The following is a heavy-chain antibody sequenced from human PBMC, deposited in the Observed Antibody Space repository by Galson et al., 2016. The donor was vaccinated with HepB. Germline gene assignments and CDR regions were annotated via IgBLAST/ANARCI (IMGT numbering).Heavy chain of an antibody. CDR2: IHCHDDM. CDR3: GHCTFSILHGGFDV. Sequence: PALVQPTQTLTLTCTFSGFSLKTSGETVGWISQAPSKGLEWLAIIHCHDDMRSSPSPKGSLTITKYTSKNQAVLTMTNMDPLDTATYYCGHCTFSILHGGFDVWGPGTEVTVSS. CDR1: GFSLKTSGET. D-gene: IGHD2-15*01. J-gene: IGHJ3*01. V-gene: IGHV2-5*01.